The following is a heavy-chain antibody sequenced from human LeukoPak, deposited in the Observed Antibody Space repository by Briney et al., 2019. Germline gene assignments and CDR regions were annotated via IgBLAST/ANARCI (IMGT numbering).Heavy chain of an antibody. CDR1: GGSFSGYY. D-gene: IGHD2-2*02. CDR2: INHSGST. J-gene: IGHJ5*02. CDR3: ARRLAGYCRSTSCYRGNWFDP. Sequence: PSETLSLTCAVYGGSFSGYYWSWIRQPPGKGLEWIGEINHSGSTNYNPSLKSRVTISVDTSKNQFSLKLSSVTAADTAVYYCARRLAGYCRSTSCYRGNWFDPWGQGTLVTVSS. V-gene: IGHV4-34*01.